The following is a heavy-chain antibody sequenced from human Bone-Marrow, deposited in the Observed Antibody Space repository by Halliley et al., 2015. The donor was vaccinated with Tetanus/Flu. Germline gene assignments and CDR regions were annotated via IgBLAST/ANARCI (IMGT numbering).Heavy chain of an antibody. Sequence: GIISPGDSDTRYSPSFQGQVPISADKSISTAYLQWSALKASDTATYYCARLRGYSYGYHFDYWGQGTLVTVSS. V-gene: IGHV5-51*01. D-gene: IGHD5-18*01. J-gene: IGHJ4*02. CDR3: ARLRGYSYGYHFDY. CDR2: ISPGDSDT.